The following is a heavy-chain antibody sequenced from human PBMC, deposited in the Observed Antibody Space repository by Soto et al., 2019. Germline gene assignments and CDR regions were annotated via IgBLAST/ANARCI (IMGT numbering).Heavy chain of an antibody. V-gene: IGHV3-23*01. J-gene: IGHJ4*02. CDR2: TGLSGRTT. Sequence: EVQLLESGGGLVQPGGSLRLSCVASGLTFSVSAMTWVRQAPGKGLEWVSTTGLSGRTTYYGDSVKGRFTVSRDNSTNTLDLQMSSLRAEDTAVYDCATVHNTSRSFNFWGRGTLVTVSS. CDR3: ATVHNTSRSFNF. D-gene: IGHD1-20*01. CDR1: GLTFSVSA.